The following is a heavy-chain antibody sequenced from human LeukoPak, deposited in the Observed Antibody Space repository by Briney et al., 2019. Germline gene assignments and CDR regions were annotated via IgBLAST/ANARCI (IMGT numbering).Heavy chain of an antibody. CDR2: INPSGGST. CDR1: GYTFSSSY. Sequence: ASVNVSCKASGYTFSSSYMHWVRQAPGLGLEWMGIINPSGGSTTYAQKFQGRVTMTRDTSTRTVYMELSSLRSEDTAVYYCASQVITMPDYGMDVWGQGTTVTVSS. D-gene: IGHD3-10*01. V-gene: IGHV1-46*01. CDR3: ASQVITMPDYGMDV. J-gene: IGHJ6*02.